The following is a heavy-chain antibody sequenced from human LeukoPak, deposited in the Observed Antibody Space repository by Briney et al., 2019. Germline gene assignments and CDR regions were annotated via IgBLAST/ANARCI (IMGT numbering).Heavy chain of an antibody. Sequence: VQESCQASRGIFRSYAIRWLRPAPGQGLEWMGGIFTIFGTANYAQKFRGRVTLTADKSTSAAYMELSSLRSEDTAVYYCARSTRWFGELLSPYFDYWGQGTLVTVSS. J-gene: IGHJ4*02. CDR1: RGIFRSYA. CDR3: ARSTRWFGELLSPYFDY. D-gene: IGHD3-10*01. V-gene: IGHV1-69*06. CDR2: IFTIFGTA.